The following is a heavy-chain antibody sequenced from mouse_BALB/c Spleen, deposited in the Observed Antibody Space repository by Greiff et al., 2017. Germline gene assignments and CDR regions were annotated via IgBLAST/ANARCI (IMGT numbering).Heavy chain of an antibody. CDR2: IDPANGNT. Sequence: VQLQQSGAELVKPGASVKLSCTASGFNIKDTYMHWVKQRPEQGLEWIGRIDPANGNTKYDPKFQGKATITADTSSNTAYLQLSSLTSEDTAVYYCARRWLLQGFDYWGQGTTLTVSS. V-gene: IGHV14-3*02. CDR1: GFNIKDTY. J-gene: IGHJ2*01. D-gene: IGHD2-3*01. CDR3: ARRWLLQGFDY.